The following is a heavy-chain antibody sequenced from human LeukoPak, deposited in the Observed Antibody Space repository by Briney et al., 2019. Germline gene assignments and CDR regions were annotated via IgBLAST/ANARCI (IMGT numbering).Heavy chain of an antibody. CDR1: GFTFSSYA. CDR3: ARAAGDYYDSSGYLDY. CDR2: ISYDGSNK. D-gene: IGHD3-22*01. V-gene: IGHV3-30-3*01. J-gene: IGHJ4*02. Sequence: GGSLRLSCAASGFTFSSYAMHWVRQAPGKGLEWVAVISYDGSNKYYADSVKGRFTISGDNSKNTLYLQMNSLRAEDTAVYYCARAAGDYYDSSGYLDYWGQGTLVTVSS.